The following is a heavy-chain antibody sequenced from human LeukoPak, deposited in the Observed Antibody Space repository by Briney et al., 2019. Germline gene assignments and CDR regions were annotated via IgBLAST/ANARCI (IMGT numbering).Heavy chain of an antibody. Sequence: ASVKVSCKASGYTFTSYGISWVRQAPGQGLQWMGWINPNSGGTNYAQKFQGRVTMTRDTSIGTAYMELNRLRSDDTAVYYCARGSYDSSDFEYFHHWGQGTLVTVSS. J-gene: IGHJ1*01. CDR2: INPNSGGT. CDR3: ARGSYDSSDFEYFHH. CDR1: GYTFTSYG. D-gene: IGHD3-22*01. V-gene: IGHV1-2*02.